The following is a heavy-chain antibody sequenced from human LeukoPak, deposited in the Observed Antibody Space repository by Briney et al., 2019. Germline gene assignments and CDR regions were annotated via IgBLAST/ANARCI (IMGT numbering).Heavy chain of an antibody. CDR2: VSYSGST. D-gene: IGHD3-22*01. V-gene: IGHV4-59*11. J-gene: IGHJ6*03. CDR3: ARVDYDNKYNDYMDV. CDR1: GGSISGQY. Sequence: PSETLSLTCTVSGGSISGQYWSWIRQPPGKGLEWIGFVSYSGSTNYNPSLNGRVTISLDTSKNQFSLRLNSVTAADTAVYYCARVDYDNKYNDYMDVWGKGTTVTVSS.